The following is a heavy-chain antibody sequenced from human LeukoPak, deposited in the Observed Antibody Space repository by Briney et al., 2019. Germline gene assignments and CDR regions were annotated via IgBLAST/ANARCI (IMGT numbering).Heavy chain of an antibody. CDR1: GFTFSSYA. V-gene: IGHV3-23*01. CDR2: ISGSGAAT. D-gene: IGHD1/OR15-1a*01. J-gene: IGHJ4*02. CDR3: AKTGNNNKGSFDF. Sequence: GGSLRLSCATSGFTFSSYAMSWVRQAPGKGLEWVSAISGSGAATYYADSVKVRFTISRDNSKNTLYLQMNSLRAEDTAIYYCAKTGNNNKGSFDFWGQGTLVTVSS.